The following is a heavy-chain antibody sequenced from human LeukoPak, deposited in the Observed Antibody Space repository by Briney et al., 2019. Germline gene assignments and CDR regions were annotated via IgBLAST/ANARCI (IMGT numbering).Heavy chain of an antibody. CDR2: INPNSGGT. Sequence: ASVKVPCKASGYTFTGYYMHWVRQAPGQGLEWMGWINPNSGGTNYAQKFQGRVTMTRDTSISTAYMELSRLRSDDTAVYYCARVVLLWFGELRWFDPWGQGTLVTVSS. CDR3: ARVVLLWFGELRWFDP. D-gene: IGHD3-10*01. J-gene: IGHJ5*02. CDR1: GYTFTGYY. V-gene: IGHV1-2*02.